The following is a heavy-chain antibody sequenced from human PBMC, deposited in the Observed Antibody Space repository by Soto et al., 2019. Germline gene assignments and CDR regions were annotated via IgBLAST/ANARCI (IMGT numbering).Heavy chain of an antibody. V-gene: IGHV3-21*01. J-gene: IGHJ4*02. CDR3: ARGSYGLGGGDY. CDR2: ISSSSSYI. D-gene: IGHD5-18*01. CDR1: GFTFSSYS. Sequence: GGSLRLSCAASGFTFSSYSMNWVRQAPGKGLEWVLSISSSSSYIYYADSVEGRFTISRDNAKNSLYLQMNSLGAEDTAVYYCARGSYGLGGGDYWGQGTLVSVSS.